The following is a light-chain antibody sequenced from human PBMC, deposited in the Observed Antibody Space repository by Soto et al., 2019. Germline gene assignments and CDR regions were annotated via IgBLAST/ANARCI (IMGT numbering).Light chain of an antibody. CDR2: DAS. CDR1: QSISSY. Sequence: EIVLTQSPATLSLSPGERATLSCRASQSISSYLAWYQQKPGQAPTLLIYDASNRAAGIPARFSGSGSVTDFTLTISSLQPDDFATYYCQQYNTYPCAFGQGTRVEIK. J-gene: IGKJ1*01. V-gene: IGKV3-11*01. CDR3: QQYNTYPCA.